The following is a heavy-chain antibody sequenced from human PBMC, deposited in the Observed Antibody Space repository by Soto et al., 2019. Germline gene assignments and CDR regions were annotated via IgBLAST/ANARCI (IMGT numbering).Heavy chain of an antibody. CDR1: GYSFTSSW. J-gene: IGHJ4*01. Sequence: GESLKISCKGSGYSFTSSWLGWVRQMPGKGLEWMGIIFPGDSDTRYSPSFQGQVTISADKSISTAYLQWSSLKASDTAMYYCARPGYTRYDWPFDYWRPGTLVTVFS. D-gene: IGHD5-12*01. CDR3: ARPGYTRYDWPFDY. V-gene: IGHV5-51*01. CDR2: IFPGDSDT.